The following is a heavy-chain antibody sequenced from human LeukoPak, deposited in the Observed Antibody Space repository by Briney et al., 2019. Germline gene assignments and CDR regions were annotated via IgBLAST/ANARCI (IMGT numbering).Heavy chain of an antibody. D-gene: IGHD2-21*02. CDR1: GFPFSSYW. CDR2: IKQDGSEK. V-gene: IGHV3-7*03. CDR3: ARARVVTKWIDY. Sequence: GGSLRLSCVASGFPFSSYWMTWVRQAPGKGLEWVANIKQDGSEKYYVDSVKGRFTISRDNAKNSLYLQMNSLRAEDTAVYYCARARVVTKWIDYWGQRTLVTVSS. J-gene: IGHJ4*02.